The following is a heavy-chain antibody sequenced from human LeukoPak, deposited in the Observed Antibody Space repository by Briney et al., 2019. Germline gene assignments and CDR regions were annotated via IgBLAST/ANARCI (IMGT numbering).Heavy chain of an antibody. D-gene: IGHD6-19*01. V-gene: IGHV1-46*01. Sequence: ASVKVSCKASGYTFTGYYMHWVRQAPGQGLEWMGIINPSGGSTSYAQKFQGRVTMTRDTSTSTVYMELSSLRSEDTAVYYCARDRDGVAVAGFNWFDPWGQGTLVTVSS. CDR3: ARDRDGVAVAGFNWFDP. CDR1: GYTFTGYY. J-gene: IGHJ5*02. CDR2: INPSGGST.